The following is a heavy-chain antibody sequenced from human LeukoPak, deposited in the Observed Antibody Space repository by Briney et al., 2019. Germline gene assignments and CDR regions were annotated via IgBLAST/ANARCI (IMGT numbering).Heavy chain of an antibody. CDR1: GFTFDDYA. CDR2: ISGDAATT. J-gene: IGHJ4*02. D-gene: IGHD3-9*01. V-gene: IGHV3-43*02. CDR3: AKDSDILTGYFDY. Sequence: PGGSLRLSCAASGFTFDDYAMHWVRQAPGKGLEWVSLISGDAATTYYADSVKGRFTISRDNSKNSLYLQMNSLRTEVTALYYCAKDSDILTGYFDYWGQGTLVPVSS.